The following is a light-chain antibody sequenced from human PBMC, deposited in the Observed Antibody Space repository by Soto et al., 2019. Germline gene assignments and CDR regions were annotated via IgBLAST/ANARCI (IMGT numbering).Light chain of an antibody. CDR1: SSNIGAGHD. CDR2: GNG. J-gene: IGLJ1*01. Sequence: QSVLTQPPSVSGAPGQRVTISCTGSSSNIGAGHDVHWYQQLPGTAPKLIIYGNGNRPSGVPDRFSGSKSGTSASLAMTGLQAGDEADYYCQSYDSSLSGSEVFGTGTKVTVL. CDR3: QSYDSSLSGSEV. V-gene: IGLV1-40*01.